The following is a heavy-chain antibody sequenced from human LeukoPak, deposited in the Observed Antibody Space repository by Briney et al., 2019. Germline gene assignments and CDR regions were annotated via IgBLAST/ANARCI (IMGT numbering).Heavy chain of an antibody. J-gene: IGHJ5*02. CDR1: GGTFSSYA. CDR2: IIPIFGIA. D-gene: IGHD1-20*01. CDR3: ARDPNNWNPNWFDP. Sequence: GSSVKVSCKASGGTFSSYAISWVRQAPGQGLEWMGRIIPIFGIANYAQKFQGRVTITADKSTSTAYMELSSLRSEDTAVYYCARDPNNWNPNWFDPWAREPWSPSPQ. V-gene: IGHV1-69*04.